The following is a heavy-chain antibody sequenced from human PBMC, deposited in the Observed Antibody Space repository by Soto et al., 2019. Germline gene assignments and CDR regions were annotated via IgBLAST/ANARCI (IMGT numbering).Heavy chain of an antibody. D-gene: IGHD3-10*01. CDR2: IDPSDSHA. V-gene: IGHV5-10-1*01. CDR1: GYSFTTYW. J-gene: IGHJ5*02. Sequence: SGESLKISCTASGYSFTTYWISWVRQMPGKGLEWMGRIDPSDSHANYSPSFQGHVIMSVDKSINTAYLQWTGLKTSDTAIYFCARRAIRGQRRGGDWFDPWGQGSLVTVSS. CDR3: ARRAIRGQRRGGDWFDP.